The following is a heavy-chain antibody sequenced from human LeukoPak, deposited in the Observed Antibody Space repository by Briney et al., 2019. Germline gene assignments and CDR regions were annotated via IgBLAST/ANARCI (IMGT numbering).Heavy chain of an antibody. V-gene: IGHV3-23*01. CDR2: ISGSGGST. CDR1: GFTFNSYV. D-gene: IGHD3-3*01. J-gene: IGHJ3*02. CDR3: ARVSGITIFGVVTRDAFDI. Sequence: GGSLRLSCASSGFTFNSYVMNWVRQAPGKGLEWVSGISGSGGSTYYADSVKGRFTISRDNSKNTLYLQMNSLRAEDTAVYYCARVSGITIFGVVTRDAFDIWGQGTMVTVSS.